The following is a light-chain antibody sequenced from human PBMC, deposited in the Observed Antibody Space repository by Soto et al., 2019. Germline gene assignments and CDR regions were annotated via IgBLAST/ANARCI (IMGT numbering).Light chain of an antibody. CDR3: SSYTSSSTPLV. Sequence: QSALTQPASVTGSPGQSVTISCTVTSSDFGGYTYVSWYQQHPGKAPKLMIYDVSNRPSGVSNRFSGSKSGNTASLTISGLQAEDEADYSCSSYTSSSTPLVFGTGTKVTVL. CDR1: SSDFGGYTY. V-gene: IGLV2-14*01. CDR2: DVS. J-gene: IGLJ1*01.